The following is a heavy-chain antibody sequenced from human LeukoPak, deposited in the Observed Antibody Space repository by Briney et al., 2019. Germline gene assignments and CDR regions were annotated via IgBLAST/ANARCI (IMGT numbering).Heavy chain of an antibody. V-gene: IGHV3-48*01. CDR1: GFIFSSYS. CDR2: ISSSSTT. J-gene: IGHJ3*02. D-gene: IGHD3-10*02. Sequence: PGGSLRLSCAASGFIFSSYSMNWVRQAPGKGLEWVSYISSSSTTYYADSVKGRFTISRDNAKNSLYLQMNSLRAEDTAVYYCARGAYVMKDAFDIWGQGTMVTVSS. CDR3: ARGAYVMKDAFDI.